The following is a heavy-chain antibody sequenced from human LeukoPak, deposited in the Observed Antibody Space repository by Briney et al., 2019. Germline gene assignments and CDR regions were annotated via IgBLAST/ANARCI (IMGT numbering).Heavy chain of an antibody. Sequence: SETLSLTCTVSGGSITSYYWSWIRQPPGKGLEWIGYIYYSGTTSYNPSLKSRVTMSVDTSKNQLSLRLRFVTAADTAVYYCATLPIAVAGTNYFSFDSWGQGTLVTVSS. D-gene: IGHD6-19*01. CDR2: IYYSGTT. CDR3: ATLPIAVAGTNYFSFDS. CDR1: GGSITSYY. V-gene: IGHV4-59*08. J-gene: IGHJ4*02.